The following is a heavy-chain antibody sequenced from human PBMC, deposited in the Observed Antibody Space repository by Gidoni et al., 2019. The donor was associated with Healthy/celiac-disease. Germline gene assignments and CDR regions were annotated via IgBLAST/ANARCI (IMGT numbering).Heavy chain of an antibody. Sequence: EVQLVESGGGLVQPGRSLRLSCAASGFTFDDSAMHCVRQAPGKGLGWVSGISWNSGSIGYADSVKGRFNISRDNAKNSLYLQMNSLRAEDTALYYCAKDRGMGYCISTSCYFDAFDIWGQGTMVTVSS. CDR3: AKDRGMGYCISTSCYFDAFDI. V-gene: IGHV3-9*01. CDR2: ISWNSGSI. D-gene: IGHD2-2*01. CDR1: GFTFDDSA. J-gene: IGHJ3*02.